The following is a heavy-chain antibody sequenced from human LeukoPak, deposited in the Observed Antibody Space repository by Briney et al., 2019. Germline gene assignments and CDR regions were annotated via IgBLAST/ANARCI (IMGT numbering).Heavy chain of an antibody. CDR1: GYTFTSYD. CDR3: ARGPMGQWLAVYYYYYYYMDV. D-gene: IGHD6-19*01. Sequence: ASVKVSCKASGYTFTSYDINWVRQATGQGLEWMGWMNPNSGNTGYAQKFQGRVTMTRNTSISTAYMELSSLRSEDTAVYYCARGPMGQWLAVYYYYYYYMDVWGKGTTVTVSS. CDR2: MNPNSGNT. J-gene: IGHJ6*03. V-gene: IGHV1-8*01.